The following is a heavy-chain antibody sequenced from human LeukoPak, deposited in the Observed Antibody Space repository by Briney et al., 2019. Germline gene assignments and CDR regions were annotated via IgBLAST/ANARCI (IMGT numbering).Heavy chain of an antibody. J-gene: IGHJ4*02. V-gene: IGHV3-30*18. CDR3: AKEILTGYYLDY. CDR2: ISYDGSNK. Sequence: GGSLRLSCAASVFTFSSYGMQWVRQAPGKGPEWVAVISYDGSNKYYADSVKGRFTISRDNAKNTLYLQMNSLRAEDTAVYYCAKEILTGYYLDYWGQGTLVTVSS. CDR1: VFTFSSYG. D-gene: IGHD3-9*01.